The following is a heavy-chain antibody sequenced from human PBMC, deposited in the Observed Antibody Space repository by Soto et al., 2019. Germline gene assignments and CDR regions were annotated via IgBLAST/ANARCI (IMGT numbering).Heavy chain of an antibody. V-gene: IGHV4-59*08. CDR2: INHNGYS. D-gene: IGHD1-1*01. Sequence: QVQLQESGPGLVKPSETLSLTCNVSAGSIIDYYCSWFRQPPGKGLEWIGYINHNGYSAYNLALKRRITMSVDASKTQFSLVLDSVTDPDTAVYYCARQGYGPRHGLVDVWGQGTTVIVSS. J-gene: IGHJ6*02. CDR1: AGSIIDYY. CDR3: ARQGYGPRHGLVDV.